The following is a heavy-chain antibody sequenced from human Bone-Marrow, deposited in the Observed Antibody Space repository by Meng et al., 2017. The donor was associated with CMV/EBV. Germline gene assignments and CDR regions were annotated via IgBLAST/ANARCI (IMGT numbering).Heavy chain of an antibody. D-gene: IGHD3-10*01. CDR1: GLTLRKYG. CDR2: IRFDGINK. Sequence: GGSLRLSCVASGLTLRKYGIHWVRQAPGKGLEWVAFIRFDGINKYYADSVKGRFTISRDYFKNALYLQMNSLRAEDTAVYYCAKEGDYYGSGSYRDGFDLWGQGTLVTVSS. J-gene: IGHJ3*01. V-gene: IGHV3-30*02. CDR3: AKEGDYYGSGSYRDGFDL.